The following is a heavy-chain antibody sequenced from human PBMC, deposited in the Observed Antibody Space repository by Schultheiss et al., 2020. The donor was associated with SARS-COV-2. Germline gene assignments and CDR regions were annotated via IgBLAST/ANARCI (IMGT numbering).Heavy chain of an antibody. J-gene: IGHJ4*02. CDR2: IYYSGST. CDR3: ARDLGGDYDY. Sequence: SQTLSLTCTVSGGSISSYYWSWIRQPPGKGLEWIGYIYYSGSTYYSPSLKSRVTISVDTSKNQFSLKLSSVTAADTAVYYCARDLGGDYDYWGQGTLVTVSS. CDR1: GGSISSYY. V-gene: IGHV4-59*01. D-gene: IGHD4-17*01.